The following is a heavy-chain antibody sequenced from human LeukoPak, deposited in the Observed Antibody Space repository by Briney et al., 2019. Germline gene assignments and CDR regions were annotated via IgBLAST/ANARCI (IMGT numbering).Heavy chain of an antibody. Sequence: GGSLRLSCAASGFTFSSYGMHWVRQAPGKGLEWVAVISYDGSNKYYADSVKGRFTISRDNSKNTLYLQMNSLRAEDTAVYYCARAEEGSAFDIWGQGTMVTVSS. CDR1: GFTFSSYG. CDR3: ARAEEGSAFDI. CDR2: ISYDGSNK. J-gene: IGHJ3*02. V-gene: IGHV3-30*19.